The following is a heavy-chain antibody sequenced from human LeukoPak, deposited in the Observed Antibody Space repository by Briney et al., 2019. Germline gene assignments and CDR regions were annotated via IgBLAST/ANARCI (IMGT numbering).Heavy chain of an antibody. CDR2: INPSGGST. V-gene: IGHV1-46*01. CDR1: GYTFTSYY. CDR3: ARICRGYYYDSSALCSGNY. Sequence: ASVKVSCKTSGYTFTSYYMHWVRQAPGQGLEWMGIINPSGGSTSYAQKFQGRVTMTRDMSTSTVYMELSSLRSEDTAVYYCARICRGYYYDSSALCSGNYWGQGTLVTVSS. J-gene: IGHJ4*02. D-gene: IGHD3-22*01.